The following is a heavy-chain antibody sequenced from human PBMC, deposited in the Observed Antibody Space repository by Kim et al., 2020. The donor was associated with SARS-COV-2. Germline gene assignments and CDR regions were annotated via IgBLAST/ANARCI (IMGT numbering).Heavy chain of an antibody. CDR1: GGSFSGYY. CDR3: ARGRGYYDSRFDP. J-gene: IGHJ5*02. D-gene: IGHD3-22*01. CDR2: INHSGST. V-gene: IGHV4-34*01. Sequence: SETLSLTCAVYGGSFSGYYWSWIRQPPGKGLEWIGEINHSGSTNYNPSLKSRVTISVDTSKNQFSLTLSSVTAADTAVYYCARGRGYYDSRFDPWGQGTLVTVSS.